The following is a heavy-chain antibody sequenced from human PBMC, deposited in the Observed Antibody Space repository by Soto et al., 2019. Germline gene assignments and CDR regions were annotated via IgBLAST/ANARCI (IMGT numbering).Heavy chain of an antibody. CDR3: ARGLWFGELLHQTYYFDY. V-gene: IGHV4-34*01. D-gene: IGHD3-10*01. CDR1: GGSFSGYY. J-gene: IGHJ4*02. Sequence: PSETLSLTCAVYGGSFSGYYWSWIRQPPGKGLEWIGEINHSGSTNYNPSLKSRVTISVDTSKNQFSLKLSSVTAADTAVYYCARGLWFGELLHQTYYFDYWGQGTLVTVSS. CDR2: INHSGST.